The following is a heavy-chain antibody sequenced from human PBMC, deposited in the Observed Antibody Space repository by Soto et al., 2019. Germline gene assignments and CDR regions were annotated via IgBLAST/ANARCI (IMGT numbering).Heavy chain of an antibody. V-gene: IGHV3-23*01. D-gene: IGHD2-21*02. J-gene: IGHJ4*02. CDR3: ARGLSGLLSPKLH. CDR1: GFTFSSYA. CDR2: ISGSGGST. Sequence: GESLKISCAASGFTFSSYAMSWVRQAPGKGLEWVSAISGSGGSTYYADSVKGRFTISRDNSKNTLYLQMNSLRAEDTAVYYCARGLSGLLSPKLHWGQGTLVTVSS.